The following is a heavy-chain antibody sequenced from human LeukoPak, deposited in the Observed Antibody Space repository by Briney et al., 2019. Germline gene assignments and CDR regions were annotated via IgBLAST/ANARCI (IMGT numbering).Heavy chain of an antibody. Sequence: PGGSLRLSCAASGFTFSSYSMSWVRQAPGKGLEWVSAIGSSGGNTYYADSVKGRFTISRDNSKNTLYLQMNSLRVEDTAIYYCVKDRPTWPIDYWGLGTQVTVSS. J-gene: IGHJ4*02. CDR1: GFTFSSYS. V-gene: IGHV3-23*01. CDR3: VKDRPTWPIDY. D-gene: IGHD5-12*01. CDR2: IGSSGGNT.